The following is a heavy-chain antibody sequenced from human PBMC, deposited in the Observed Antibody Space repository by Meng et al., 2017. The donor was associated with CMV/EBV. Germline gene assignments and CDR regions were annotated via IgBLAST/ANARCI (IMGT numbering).Heavy chain of an antibody. CDR1: GGSLSGYY. CDR2: INHSGST. Sequence: SETLSLTCAVYGGSLSGYYWSWIRQPPGKGLEWIGEINHSGSTNYNPSLKSRVTISVDTSKNQFSLKLSSVTAADTAVYYCARAQTIHAVDVWGQGTTVTVSS. D-gene: IGHD5-24*01. CDR3: ARAQTIHAVDV. J-gene: IGHJ6*02. V-gene: IGHV4-34*01.